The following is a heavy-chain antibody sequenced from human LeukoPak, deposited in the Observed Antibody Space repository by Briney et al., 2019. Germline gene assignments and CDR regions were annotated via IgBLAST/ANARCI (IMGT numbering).Heavy chain of an antibody. V-gene: IGHV1-2*02. CDR3: AREETYYYDSSGYYYGY. J-gene: IGHJ4*02. Sequence: AASVTVSCKASGYTFTGYYMHWVRQAPGQGLEWVGWINPNSGGTNYAQKFQGRVTMTRDTSISTAYMELSRLRSDDTAVYYCAREETYYYDSSGYYYGYWGQGTLVTVSS. D-gene: IGHD3-22*01. CDR1: GYTFTGYY. CDR2: INPNSGGT.